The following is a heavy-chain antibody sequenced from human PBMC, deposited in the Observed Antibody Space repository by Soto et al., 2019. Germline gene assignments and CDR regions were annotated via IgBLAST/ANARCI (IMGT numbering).Heavy chain of an antibody. CDR1: GFTFDDYT. CDR3: AKDKGSGYYDYYYYGMDV. D-gene: IGHD3-22*01. J-gene: IGHJ6*02. Sequence: EVQLVESGGVVVQPGGSLRLSCAASGFTFDDYTMHWVRQAPGKGLEWVSLISWDGGSTYYADSVKGRFTISRDNSKNSLYLQMNSLRTEDTALYYCAKDKGSGYYDYYYYGMDVWGQGTTVTVSS. CDR2: ISWDGGST. V-gene: IGHV3-43*01.